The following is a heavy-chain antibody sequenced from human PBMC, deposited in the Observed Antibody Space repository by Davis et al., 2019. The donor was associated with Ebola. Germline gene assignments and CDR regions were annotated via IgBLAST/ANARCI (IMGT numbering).Heavy chain of an antibody. Sequence: ASVKVSCKAAGYTFKGYFMHWVRQAPGQGVEWVGWINPNSGCTNIAQKFQGRVTLTWDRSISTEYMELRRLTSDDTAVYYGTREDVDTSMGSFDQWGQGTLVTVSS. J-gene: IGHJ4*02. V-gene: IGHV1-2*02. CDR1: GYTFKGYF. D-gene: IGHD5-18*01. CDR2: INPNSGCT. CDR3: TREDVDTSMGSFDQ.